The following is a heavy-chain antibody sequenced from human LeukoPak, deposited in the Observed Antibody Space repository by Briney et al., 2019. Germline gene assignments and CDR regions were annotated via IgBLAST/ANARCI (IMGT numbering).Heavy chain of an antibody. CDR2: IYYSGST. CDR1: GGSVSSGSYY. D-gene: IGHD1-26*01. CDR3: SRAPGIVGTTPFGNY. J-gene: IGHJ4*02. Sequence: SETLSLTCSVFGGSVSSGSYYWSWIRQSPGKGLEWIGCIYYSGSTNYNPSLRGRVAMSIDTSKNHFSLRLISVTAADTAIYYCSRAPGIVGTTPFGNYWGRGTLVTVSS. V-gene: IGHV4-61*03.